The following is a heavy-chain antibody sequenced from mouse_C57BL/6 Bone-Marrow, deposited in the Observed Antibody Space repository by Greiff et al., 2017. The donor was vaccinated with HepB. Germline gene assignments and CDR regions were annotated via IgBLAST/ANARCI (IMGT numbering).Heavy chain of an antibody. CDR3: ARDDYDYAMDY. D-gene: IGHD2-4*01. V-gene: IGHV1-82*01. J-gene: IGHJ4*01. CDR2: IYPGDGDT. Sequence: VQLQQSGPELVKPGASVKISCKASGYAFSSSWMNWVKQRPGKGLEWIGRIYPGDGDTNYNGKFKGKATLTADKFSSTAYMQLSSLTSEDSAVYFCARDDYDYAMDYWGQGTSVTVSS. CDR1: GYAFSSSW.